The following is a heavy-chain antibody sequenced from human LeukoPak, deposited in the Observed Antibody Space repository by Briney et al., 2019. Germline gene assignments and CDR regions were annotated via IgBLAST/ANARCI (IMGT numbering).Heavy chain of an antibody. CDR3: ARDQRPSWPYYMDV. CDR1: GFTFSSYG. Sequence: GGSLRLSCAASGFTFSSYGMSWVRQAPGKGLEWVSSISSSSSYIYYADSVKGRFTISRDNAKNSLYLQMNSLRAEDTAVYYCARDQRPSWPYYMDVWGKGTTVTISS. D-gene: IGHD5-24*01. J-gene: IGHJ6*03. V-gene: IGHV3-21*04. CDR2: ISSSSSYI.